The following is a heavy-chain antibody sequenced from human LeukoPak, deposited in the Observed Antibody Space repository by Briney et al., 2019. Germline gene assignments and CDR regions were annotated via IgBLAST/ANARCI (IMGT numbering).Heavy chain of an antibody. Sequence: GGSLRLPCAASGFTFSSYAMSWVRQAPGKGLEWVSGISGGAGTPYYADSVKGRFTISRDNSKSTLYLQMTSLRAEDTAVYYCAKRRTTVITMDYFDYWGQGTLVTVSS. CDR2: ISGGAGTP. J-gene: IGHJ4*02. D-gene: IGHD4-17*01. CDR1: GFTFSSYA. CDR3: AKRRTTVITMDYFDY. V-gene: IGHV3-23*01.